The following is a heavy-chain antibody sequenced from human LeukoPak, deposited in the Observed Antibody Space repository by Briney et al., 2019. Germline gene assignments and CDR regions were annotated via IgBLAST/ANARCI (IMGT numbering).Heavy chain of an antibody. J-gene: IGHJ4*02. CDR3: ATSHGSGSYYPLDY. Sequence: ASVKVSCKVSGYTLTELSMHWVRQAPGKGLEWMGGFDPEDGETIYAQKFQGRVTMTEDTSTDTAYIELSSLRSEDTAVYYCATSHGSGSYYPLDYWGQGTLVTVSS. CDR1: GYTLTELS. V-gene: IGHV1-24*01. D-gene: IGHD3-10*01. CDR2: FDPEDGET.